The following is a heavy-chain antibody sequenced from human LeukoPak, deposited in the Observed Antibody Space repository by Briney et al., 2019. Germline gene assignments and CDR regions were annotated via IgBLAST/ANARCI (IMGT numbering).Heavy chain of an antibody. CDR3: VRDSYDSSGCIDS. V-gene: IGHV3-11*01. CDR2: ISRSGNSI. D-gene: IGHD3-22*01. Sequence: GGSLRLSFAASGFTFSDYSISWVRQAPGKGLEWVSYISRSGNSIYYADSMEGRFTISRDNAKNSLYLQVNSLRADDTAVYYCVRDSYDSSGCIDSWGQGTQVTVSS. J-gene: IGHJ4*02. CDR1: GFTFSDYS.